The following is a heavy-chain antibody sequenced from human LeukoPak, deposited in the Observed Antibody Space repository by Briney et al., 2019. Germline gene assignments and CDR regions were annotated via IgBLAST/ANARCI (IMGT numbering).Heavy chain of an antibody. CDR2: ISASGTIT. CDR3: AKDAPYYDSSGYYPDAFDI. CDR1: GFTFSSYE. J-gene: IGHJ3*02. D-gene: IGHD3-22*01. Sequence: GGSLRLSCAASGFTFSSYEMNWVRQAPGKGLEWISYISASGTITHYADSVKGRFTISRDNSKNTLYLQMNSLRAEDTAVYYCAKDAPYYDSSGYYPDAFDIWGQGTMVTVSS. V-gene: IGHV3-23*01.